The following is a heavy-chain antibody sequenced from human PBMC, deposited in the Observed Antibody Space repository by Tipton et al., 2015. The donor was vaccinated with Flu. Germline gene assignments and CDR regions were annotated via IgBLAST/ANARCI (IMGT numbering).Heavy chain of an antibody. CDR2: INLEGYET. V-gene: IGHV3-7*01. CDR1: GFTFSHYW. D-gene: IGHD2-2*03. Sequence: SLRLSCETSGFTFSHYWMAWVRRAPGKGLEWVANINLEGYETNYLDSVKGRFTISRDNAKKSLHLQMDGLRAEDTAVYYCARGGYCPPWSCSKPRYLTGYHPWGQGALVTVSS. CDR3: ARGGYCPPWSCSKPRYLTGYHP. J-gene: IGHJ5*02.